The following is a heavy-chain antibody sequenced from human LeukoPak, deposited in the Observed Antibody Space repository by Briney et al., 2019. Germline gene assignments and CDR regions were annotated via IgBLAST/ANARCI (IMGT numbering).Heavy chain of an antibody. D-gene: IGHD6-19*01. CDR3: AKTIAVAGEGWYFDY. J-gene: IGHJ4*02. CDR2: ISGSGGST. CDR1: GFTFSSYA. Sequence: GGSLRLSCAASGFTFSSYAMSWVRQAPGKGLEWVSAISGSGGSTYYADSVKGRFTISRDNSKNTLYLQMNSLRADDTAVYYCAKTIAVAGEGWYFDYWGQGILVTVSS. V-gene: IGHV3-23*01.